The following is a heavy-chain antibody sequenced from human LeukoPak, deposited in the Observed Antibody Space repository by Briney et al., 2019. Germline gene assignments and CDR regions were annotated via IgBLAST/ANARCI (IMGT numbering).Heavy chain of an antibody. CDR1: GFTFSSYG. CDR2: ISGSGGST. J-gene: IGHJ2*01. Sequence: GGSLRLSCAASGFTFSSYGMSWVRQAPGKGLEGVSAISGSGGSTYYADSVKGRFTISRDNSKNTLYLQMNSLRAEDTAVYYCAKGSSGWYWYFDLWGRGTLVTVSS. V-gene: IGHV3-23*01. D-gene: IGHD6-19*01. CDR3: AKGSSGWYWYFDL.